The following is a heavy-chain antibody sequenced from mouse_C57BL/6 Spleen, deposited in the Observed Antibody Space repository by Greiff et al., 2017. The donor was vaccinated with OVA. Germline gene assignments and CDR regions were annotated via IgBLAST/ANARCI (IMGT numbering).Heavy chain of an antibody. Sequence: EVKLVESGGGLVKPGGSLKLSCAASGFTFSDYGMHWVRQAPEKGLEWVAYISSGSSTIYYADTVKGRFTISRDNAKNTLFLQMTSLRSEDTAMYYCARRFYDGYFLDYWGQGTTLTVSS. CDR2: ISSGSSTI. D-gene: IGHD2-3*01. V-gene: IGHV5-17*01. CDR1: GFTFSDYG. CDR3: ARRFYDGYFLDY. J-gene: IGHJ2*01.